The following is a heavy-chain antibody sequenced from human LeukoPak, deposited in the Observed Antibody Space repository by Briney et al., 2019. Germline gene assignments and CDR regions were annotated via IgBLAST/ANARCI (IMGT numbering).Heavy chain of an antibody. Sequence: GGSLRLSCAASGFTFSDYSMNWIRQAPGKGLEWVSFISRSSSYIYYAGSVKGRFTISRDNAKDSLYLQMNSLRAEDTAVYYCARDRYYDSSGYPEDWGQGTLVTVSS. D-gene: IGHD3-22*01. CDR3: ARDRYYDSSGYPED. V-gene: IGHV3-21*05. CDR1: GFTFSDYS. J-gene: IGHJ4*02. CDR2: ISRSSSYI.